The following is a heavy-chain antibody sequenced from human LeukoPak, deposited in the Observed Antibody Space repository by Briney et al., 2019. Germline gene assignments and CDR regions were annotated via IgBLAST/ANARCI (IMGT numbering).Heavy chain of an antibody. CDR1: GFTFSSYS. V-gene: IGHV3-21*01. Sequence: GGSLRLSCAASGFTFSSYSMNWVRQAPGKGLEWVSSISSSSSYIYYADSVKGRFTISRDNAKNSLYLQMNSLRAEDTAVYYCASPVVPAAMSVGGAFDIWGQGTMVSVSS. D-gene: IGHD2-2*01. CDR3: ASPVVPAAMSVGGAFDI. CDR2: ISSSSSYI. J-gene: IGHJ3*02.